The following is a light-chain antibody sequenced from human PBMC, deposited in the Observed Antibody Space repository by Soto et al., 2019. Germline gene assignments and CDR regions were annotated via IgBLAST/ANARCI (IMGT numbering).Light chain of an antibody. V-gene: IGKV3-15*01. CDR3: QQYNNWPLT. Sequence: EIVMTQSPATLSVSPGERATLSCRASQSVSSNLAWYQQKPGQAPRLLIYGASTRATGIPARFSGSGSGTEFTRTSSSLQSEDVAVYYCQQYNNWPLTFGGGTKVEIK. J-gene: IGKJ4*01. CDR2: GAS. CDR1: QSVSSN.